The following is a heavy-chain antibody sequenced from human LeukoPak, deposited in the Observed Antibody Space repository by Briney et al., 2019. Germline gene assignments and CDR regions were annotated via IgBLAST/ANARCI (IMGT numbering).Heavy chain of an antibody. D-gene: IGHD3-10*01. CDR1: GFTFSSYG. CDR3: AKGELNYYYYYMDV. J-gene: IGHJ6*03. CDR2: ISYDGSNK. V-gene: IGHV3-30*18. Sequence: GGSLRLSCAASGFTFSSYGMHWVRQAPGKGLEGVAVISYDGSNKYYADSVKGRFPISRGNSKNTLYLQMNSLRAEDTAVYYCAKGELNYYYYYMDVWGKGTTVTVSS.